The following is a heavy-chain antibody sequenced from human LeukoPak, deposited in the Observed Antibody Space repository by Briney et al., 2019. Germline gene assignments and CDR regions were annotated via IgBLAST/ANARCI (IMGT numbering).Heavy chain of an antibody. V-gene: IGHV1-2*02. J-gene: IGHJ4*02. CDR2: ISPNSGGA. CDR1: GYSFTGYY. CDR3: ARVRSTMVRGVILNPSRPFDY. D-gene: IGHD3-10*01. Sequence: ASVKVSCKASGYSFTGYYIHWVRQAPGQGLAWMGWISPNSGGANYTEEFQGRVTMTRDTSISTAYMELSSLRSDDTAVYYCARVRSTMVRGVILNPSRPFDYWGQGTLVTVSS.